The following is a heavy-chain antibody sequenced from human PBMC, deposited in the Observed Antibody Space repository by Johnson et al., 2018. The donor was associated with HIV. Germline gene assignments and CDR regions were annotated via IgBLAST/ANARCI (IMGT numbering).Heavy chain of an antibody. V-gene: IGHV3-20*04. D-gene: IGHD3-22*01. CDR2: INWNGGST. CDR3: AKRGSTMIGGAGAFDI. J-gene: IGHJ3*02. CDR1: GFTFSSSA. Sequence: EVQLVESGGGVVQPGRSLRLSCAASGFTFSSSAMSWVRQAPGKGLEWVSGINWNGGSTGYVDSVKGRFTISRDNAKNTLYLQMNSLRAEDTAVYYCAKRGSTMIGGAGAFDIWGQGTMVTVSP.